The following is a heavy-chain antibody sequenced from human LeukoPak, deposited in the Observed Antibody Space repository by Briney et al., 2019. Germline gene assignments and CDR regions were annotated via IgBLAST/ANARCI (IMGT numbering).Heavy chain of an antibody. D-gene: IGHD2-8*01. V-gene: IGHV1-69*05. Sequence: GASVKLSCKASGGTFSSYAISWVRQAPGQGLEWMGRIITIFGTANYAQKFQGRVTITTDESTSTAYMELSSLRSEDTAVYYCASDGPCTNGVCYGFWFDPRGQGTLVTVSS. J-gene: IGHJ5*02. CDR3: ASDGPCTNGVCYGFWFDP. CDR1: GGTFSSYA. CDR2: IITIFGTA.